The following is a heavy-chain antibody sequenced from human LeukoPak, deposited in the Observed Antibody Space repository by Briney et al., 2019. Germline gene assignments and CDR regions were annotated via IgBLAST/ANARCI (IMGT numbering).Heavy chain of an antibody. CDR2: ITGSGGST. CDR1: GFTFSSYG. CDR3: AKSGSIWYYFDY. Sequence: GGSLRLSCAASGFTFSSYGMNWVRQAPGKGLEWVSAITGSGGSTEYADSVKGRFTISRDNSKNTLYLQMNSLRADDTAVYYCAKSGSIWYYFDYWGQGTLVTVSS. D-gene: IGHD6-13*01. V-gene: IGHV3-23*01. J-gene: IGHJ4*02.